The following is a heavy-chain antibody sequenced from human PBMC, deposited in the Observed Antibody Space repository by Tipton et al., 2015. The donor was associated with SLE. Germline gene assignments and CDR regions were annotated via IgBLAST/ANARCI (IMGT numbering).Heavy chain of an antibody. CDR2: ISGGIITT. V-gene: IGHV3-23*01. Sequence: SLRLSCAASGFNFWTSSMSWVRQAPGKGLGWVSAISGGIITTDYADSVKGQFTISRDNSKRMVYLQMDGLRVDDTAVYYCAKGGGVVASISFDIGGQGTVVTVSS. CDR3: AKGGGVVASISFDI. J-gene: IGHJ3*02. CDR1: GFNFWTSS. D-gene: IGHD2-15*01.